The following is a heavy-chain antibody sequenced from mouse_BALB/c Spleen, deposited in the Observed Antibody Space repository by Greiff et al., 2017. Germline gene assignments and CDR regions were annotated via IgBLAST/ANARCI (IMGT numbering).Heavy chain of an antibody. Sequence: VQVVESGPGLVAPSQSLSITCTVSGFSLTGYGVNWVRQPPGKGLEWLGMIWGDGSTDYNSALKSRLSISKDNSKSQVFLKMNSLQTDDTARYYCARVYYGSDYAMEYWGQGTSVTVAS. CDR1: GFSLTGYG. CDR3: ARVYYGSDYAMEY. CDR2: IWGDGST. V-gene: IGHV2-6-7*01. D-gene: IGHD1-1*01. J-gene: IGHJ4*01.